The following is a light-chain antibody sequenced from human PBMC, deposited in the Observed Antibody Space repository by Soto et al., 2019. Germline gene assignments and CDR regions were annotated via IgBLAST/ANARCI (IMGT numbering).Light chain of an antibody. CDR3: QQYNNWPPDRT. Sequence: EIVMTQSPATLSVSPGERATLSCRASQSVGRNLAWYQQKPGQAPRLLIYGASTRATGIPARFSGSGSGTEFTLTISSLQSKDFAIYFCQQYNNWPPDRTFGQGTKVEIK. V-gene: IGKV3-15*01. CDR1: QSVGRN. J-gene: IGKJ1*01. CDR2: GAS.